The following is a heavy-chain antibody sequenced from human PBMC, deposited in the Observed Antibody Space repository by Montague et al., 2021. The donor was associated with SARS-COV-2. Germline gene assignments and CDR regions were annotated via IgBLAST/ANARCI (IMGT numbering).Heavy chain of an antibody. CDR3: ARIPSLRYFDWSIISGQRPGYYYYYGMDV. CDR2: IDWDDDK. V-gene: IGHV2-70*01. J-gene: IGHJ6*02. D-gene: IGHD3-9*01. CDR1: GFSLSTSGMC. Sequence: PALVKPTQTLTLTCTFSGFSLSTSGMCVSWIRQPPGKALEWLALIDWDDDKYYSTPLKTRLTISKDTSKNQVVLTMTNMDPVDTATYYCARIPSLRYFDWSIISGQRPGYYYYYGMDVWGQGTTVTVSS.